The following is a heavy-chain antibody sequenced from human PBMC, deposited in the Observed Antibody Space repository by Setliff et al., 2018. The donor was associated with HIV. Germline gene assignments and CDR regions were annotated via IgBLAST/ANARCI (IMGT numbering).Heavy chain of an antibody. V-gene: IGHV1-8*01. Sequence: ASVKVSCKASGHTFSNSDIHWVRRATGQGFEWMGWMNPNTGVAGYALKFQGRVTMTRDTSISTAYMELSSLTSEDTAVYWCASGKGVGGVIITGGLDVWGKGTTVTVSS. CDR2: MNPNTGVA. CDR1: GHTFSNSD. J-gene: IGHJ6*04. CDR3: ASGKGVGGVIITGGLDV. D-gene: IGHD3-10*01.